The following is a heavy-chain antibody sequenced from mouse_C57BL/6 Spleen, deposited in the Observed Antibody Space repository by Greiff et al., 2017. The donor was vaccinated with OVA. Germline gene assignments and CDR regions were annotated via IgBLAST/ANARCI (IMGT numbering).Heavy chain of an antibody. CDR2: ISDGGSYT. J-gene: IGHJ4*01. V-gene: IGHV5-4*01. Sequence: VQLKESGGGLVKPGGSLKLSCAASGFTFSSYAMSWVRQTPEKRLEWVATISDGGSYTYYPDNVKGRFTISRDHAKNNLYLQMSHLKSEDTAMYYCARYYDYYAMDYWGQGTSVTVSS. D-gene: IGHD1-1*01. CDR3: ARYYDYYAMDY. CDR1: GFTFSSYA.